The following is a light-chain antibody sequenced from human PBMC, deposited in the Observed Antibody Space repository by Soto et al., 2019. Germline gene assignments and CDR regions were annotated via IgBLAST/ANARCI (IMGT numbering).Light chain of an antibody. V-gene: IGLV2-14*01. CDR2: EVT. J-gene: IGLJ2*01. CDR3: SSYTSTSTLI. CDR1: SSDVGGYNY. Sequence: QSALTQPASVSGSPGQSITISCTGTSSDVGGYNYVSWYQQHPGKAPKLMIYEVTGRPSGVSNRFSGSKSANTASLTISGLQAEDEAYYYCSSYTSTSTLIFGGGTKVTVL.